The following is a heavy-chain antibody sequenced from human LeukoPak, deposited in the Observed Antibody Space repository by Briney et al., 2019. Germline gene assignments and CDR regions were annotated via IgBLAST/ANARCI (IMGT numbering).Heavy chain of an antibody. CDR1: GGSITINNYY. CDR3: ARSDNWFDP. CDR2: IYYAGTT. J-gene: IGHJ5*02. V-gene: IGHV4-39*07. Sequence: SETLSLTCTVSGGSITINNYYWGWIRQPPGKRLEWIGSIYYAGTTFYNPSLKSRVTISVDTSKNQFSLKLSSVTAADTAVYYCARSDNWFDPWGQGTLVTVSS.